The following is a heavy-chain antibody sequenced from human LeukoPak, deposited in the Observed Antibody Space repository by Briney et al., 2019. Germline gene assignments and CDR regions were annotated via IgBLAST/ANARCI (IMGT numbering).Heavy chain of an antibody. CDR3: ARVVHITMIVVVADY. Sequence: GASVKVSCKASGYTFTSYGISWVRQAPGQGLEWMGWISAYNGNTNYARELQGRVTMTTDTSTSTAYMELRSLRSDDTAVYYCARVVHITMIVVVADYWGQGTLVTVSS. J-gene: IGHJ4*02. CDR2: ISAYNGNT. CDR1: GYTFTSYG. V-gene: IGHV1-18*01. D-gene: IGHD3-22*01.